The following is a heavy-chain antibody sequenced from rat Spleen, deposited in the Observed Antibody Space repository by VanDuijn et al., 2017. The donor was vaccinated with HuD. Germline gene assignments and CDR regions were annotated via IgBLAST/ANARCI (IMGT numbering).Heavy chain of an antibody. CDR2: ISYEGSST. D-gene: IGHD5-1*01. J-gene: IGHJ2*01. V-gene: IGHV5-22*01. CDR1: GFTFSDYG. Sequence: EVQLVESGGGIVQPGRSMKLSCVASGFTFSDYGMAWVRQAPKKGLEWVASISYEGSSTYYGDSVKGRFTISRDNAKSTLYLQMNSLRSEDTATYYCARHRLGARDYFDYWGQGVMVTVSS. CDR3: ARHRLGARDYFDY.